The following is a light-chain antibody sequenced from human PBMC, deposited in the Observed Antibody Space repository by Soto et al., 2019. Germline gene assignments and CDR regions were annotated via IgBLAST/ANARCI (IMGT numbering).Light chain of an antibody. Sequence: THSPSTLSASIGDTVTMTCRASHNIDTWLAWFQQKAGKAPNLLIYAASSLQSGVPSRFSGSGSGTEFTLTISSLQPEDFATYYCLQHNSYPRAFGQGTKVDIK. V-gene: IGKV1-17*01. CDR2: AAS. J-gene: IGKJ1*01. CDR3: LQHNSYPRA. CDR1: HNIDTW.